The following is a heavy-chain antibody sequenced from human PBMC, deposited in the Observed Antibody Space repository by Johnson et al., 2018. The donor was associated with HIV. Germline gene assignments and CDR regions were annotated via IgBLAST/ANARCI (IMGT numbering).Heavy chain of an antibody. J-gene: IGHJ3*02. Sequence: VQLVESGGGLVQPGRSLRLSCTASGFTFGDYAMTWVRQAPGKGLEWVGFIRSKAYGGTTEYAASVKGRFTISRDDSKSIAYLQMNSLRAEDAAVYYCARDLRGYPIIDAFDIWGQGTMVTVSS. CDR1: GFTFGDYA. CDR3: ARDLRGYPIIDAFDI. V-gene: IGHV3-49*04. CDR2: IRSKAYGGTT. D-gene: IGHD3-3*01.